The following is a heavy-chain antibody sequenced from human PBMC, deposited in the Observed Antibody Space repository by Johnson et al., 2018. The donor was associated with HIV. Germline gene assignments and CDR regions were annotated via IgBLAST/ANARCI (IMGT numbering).Heavy chain of an antibody. V-gene: IGHV3-30*03. J-gene: IGHJ3*02. CDR1: GFTFSSYA. Sequence: VQLVESGGSVVRPGGSLRLSCAASGFTFSSYAMHWVRQAPGKGLEWVAVISYDGSNKHYADSVKGRFTISRDNSKNTLYLQMSSLRAEDTTVYYCARTRDSRGDFDIWGQGTMVTVSS. CDR2: ISYDGSNK. CDR3: ARTRDSRGDFDI. D-gene: IGHD6-13*01.